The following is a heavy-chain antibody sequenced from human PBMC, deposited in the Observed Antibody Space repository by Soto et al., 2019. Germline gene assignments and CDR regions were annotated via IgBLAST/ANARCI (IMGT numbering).Heavy chain of an antibody. CDR3: ARDVDCSSTSCYPGTGYYYYMDV. CDR2: ISSSSSYI. CDR1: GFTFSSYS. J-gene: IGHJ6*03. V-gene: IGHV3-21*01. D-gene: IGHD2-2*01. Sequence: EVQLVESGGGLVKPGGSLRLSCAASGFTFSSYSMNWVRQAPGKGLEWVSSISSSSSYIYYADSVKGRFTISRDNAKNSLYLQMNSLRAEDTAVYYCARDVDCSSTSCYPGTGYYYYMDVWGKGTTVTVSS.